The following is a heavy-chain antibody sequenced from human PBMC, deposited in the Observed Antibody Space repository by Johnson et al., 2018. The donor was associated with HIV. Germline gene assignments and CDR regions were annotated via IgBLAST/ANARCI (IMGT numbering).Heavy chain of an antibody. J-gene: IGHJ3*02. CDR3: AKSSAGELLYAFDI. V-gene: IGHV3-74*02. Sequence: VQLLESGGGVVRPGGSLRLSCAASGFIFDDFGMSWVRQAPGKGLVWVSRINSDGSSTSYADSVKGRFTISRDNAKNTLYLQMNSLRAEDTAVYYCAKSSAGELLYAFDIWGQGTMVTVSS. D-gene: IGHD1-26*01. CDR2: INSDGSST. CDR1: GFIFDDFG.